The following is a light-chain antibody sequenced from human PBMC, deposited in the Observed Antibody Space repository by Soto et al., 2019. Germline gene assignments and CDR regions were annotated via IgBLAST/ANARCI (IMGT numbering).Light chain of an antibody. CDR1: QDISKY. J-gene: IGKJ3*01. Sequence: DIQMTQSPSSLSASVGDRVTITCQASQDISKYLNWYQQKPGKAPKLLIYDASNLEAGVPSRFSGTGSGTFYTFTISSLHPEDFATYHCQQYDSIPFTFGPGTQVDIK. CDR3: QQYDSIPFT. V-gene: IGKV1-33*01. CDR2: DAS.